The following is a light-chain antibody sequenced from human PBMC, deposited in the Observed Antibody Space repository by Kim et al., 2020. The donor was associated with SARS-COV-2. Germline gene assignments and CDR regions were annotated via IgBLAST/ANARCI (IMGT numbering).Light chain of an antibody. J-gene: IGKJ3*01. CDR3: QQYGNSPFT. CDR2: GAS. CDR1: QSVSSNY. V-gene: IGKV3-20*01. Sequence: EIVLTQSPGTLSLSPGERATLTCRASQSVSSNYLAWYQQKPGQAPRFLMYGASNRATGIPERFSGSGSGTDFTLTISRLDPEDFAVYYCQQYGNSPFTFGPGTKVDIK.